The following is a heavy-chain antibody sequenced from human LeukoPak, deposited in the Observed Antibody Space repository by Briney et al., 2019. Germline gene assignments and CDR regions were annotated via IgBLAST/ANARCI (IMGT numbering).Heavy chain of an antibody. V-gene: IGHV1-2*02. D-gene: IGHD4-17*01. CDR3: ARDRNGDYDC. Sequence: ASVKVSCKTSGYSFTGYYLHWVRQAPGQGLEWMGWINPNSGGTNYAQKFQGRVTMTRDTSISTTHMELSSLRSDDTAVYYCARDRNGDYDCWGQGTLVTVSS. CDR1: GYSFTGYY. CDR2: INPNSGGT. J-gene: IGHJ4*02.